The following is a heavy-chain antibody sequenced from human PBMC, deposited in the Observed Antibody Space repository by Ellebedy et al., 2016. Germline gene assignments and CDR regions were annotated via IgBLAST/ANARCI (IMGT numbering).Heavy chain of an antibody. D-gene: IGHD3-9*01. CDR2: ISAYNGNT. CDR3: ARVGYDILTGSPSFDY. CDR1: GYTFTSYG. J-gene: IGHJ4*02. V-gene: IGHV1-18*04. Sequence: ASVKVSCKASGYTFTSYGISWVRQAPGQGLEWMGWISAYNGNTNYAQKLQGRVTMTTDTSTSTAYMELRSLRSDDTAVYYCARVGYDILTGSPSFDYWGQGTLVTVSS.